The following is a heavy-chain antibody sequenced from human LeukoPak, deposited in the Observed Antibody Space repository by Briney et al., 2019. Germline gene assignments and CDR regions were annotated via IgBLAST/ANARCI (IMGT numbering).Heavy chain of an antibody. CDR2: ISSSSSYT. CDR3: ARVGPVSGYDAFDI. V-gene: IGHV3-21*05. D-gene: IGHD3-10*01. Sequence: MPGRSLRLSCAASGFTFSSYGMNWVRQAPGKGLEWVSYISSSSSYTNYADSVKGRFTISRDNAKNSLYLQMNSLRAEDTAVYYCARVGPVSGYDAFDIWGQGTMVTVSS. J-gene: IGHJ3*02. CDR1: GFTFSSYG.